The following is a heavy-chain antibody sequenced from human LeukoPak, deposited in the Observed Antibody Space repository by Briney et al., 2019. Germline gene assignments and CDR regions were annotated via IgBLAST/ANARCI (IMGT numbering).Heavy chain of an antibody. CDR1: GFTFSSYA. J-gene: IGHJ4*02. Sequence: PGGSLRLSCAASGFTFSSYAMSWVRQAPGKGLEWVSAISGSGGSTYYADCVKGRFTISRDNSKNTLYLQMNSLRAEDTAVYYCAKAPARYYDSSGYFRVWYGVFDYWGQGTLVTVSS. D-gene: IGHD3-22*01. CDR2: ISGSGGST. CDR3: AKAPARYYDSSGYFRVWYGVFDY. V-gene: IGHV3-23*01.